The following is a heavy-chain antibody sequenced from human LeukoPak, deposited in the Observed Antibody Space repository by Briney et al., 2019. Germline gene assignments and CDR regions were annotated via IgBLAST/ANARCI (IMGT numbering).Heavy chain of an antibody. CDR2: ISSSSSYI. J-gene: IGHJ4*02. CDR3: ARDFIPVSTRITMVRGDMEDY. V-gene: IGHV3-21*01. D-gene: IGHD3-10*01. CDR1: GFTFSSSS. Sequence: VKPGGSLKRSCAASGFTFSSSSMNWVRQAPGKGLEWVSSISSSSSYIYYADSVKGRFTISRDNAKNSLYLQMNSLRAEDTAVYYCARDFIPVSTRITMVRGDMEDYWGQGTLVTVSS.